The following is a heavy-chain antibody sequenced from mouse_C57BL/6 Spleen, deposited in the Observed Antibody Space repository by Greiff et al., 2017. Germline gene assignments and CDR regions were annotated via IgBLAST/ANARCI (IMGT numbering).Heavy chain of an antibody. CDR3: VRQGSFFDY. D-gene: IGHD1-1*02. CDR1: GFSFNTYA. Sequence: EVKLVESGGGLVQPKGSLKLSCAASGFSFNTYAMNWVRQAPGKGLEWVARIRSKSNNYATYYADSVKDRFTISRDDSESMLYLQMNNLKTEDTAMYYCVRQGSFFDYWGQGTTLTVPS. V-gene: IGHV10-1*01. J-gene: IGHJ2*01. CDR2: IRSKSNNYAT.